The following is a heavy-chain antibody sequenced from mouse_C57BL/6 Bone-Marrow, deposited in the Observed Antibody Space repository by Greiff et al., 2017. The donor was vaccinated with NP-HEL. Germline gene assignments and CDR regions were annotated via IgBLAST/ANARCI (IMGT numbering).Heavy chain of an antibody. CDR2: IDPETGGT. V-gene: IGHV1-15*01. CDR3: TRDTTVGANFDY. Sequence: VQLQQSGAELVRPGASVTLSCKASGYTFTDYEMHWVKQTPVHGLEWIGAIDPETGGTAYNQKFKGKAILTADKSSSTAYMELRSLTSEDSACYCCTRDTTVGANFDYWGQGTTLTVSS. D-gene: IGHD1-1*01. CDR1: GYTFTDYE. J-gene: IGHJ2*01.